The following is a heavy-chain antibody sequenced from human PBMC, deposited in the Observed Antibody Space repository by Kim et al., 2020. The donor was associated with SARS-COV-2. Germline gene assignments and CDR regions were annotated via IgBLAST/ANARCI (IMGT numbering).Heavy chain of an antibody. V-gene: IGHV4-39*01. CDR3: ARHVSGWDIVVVPAWFDP. CDR1: GGSISSSSYY. Sequence: SETLSLTCTVSGGSISSSSYYWGWIRQPPGKGLEWIGSIYYSGSTYYNPSLKSRVTISVDTSKNQFSLKLSSVTAADTAVYYCARHVSGWDIVVVPAWFDPWGQGTLVTVSS. J-gene: IGHJ5*02. D-gene: IGHD2-2*01. CDR2: IYYSGST.